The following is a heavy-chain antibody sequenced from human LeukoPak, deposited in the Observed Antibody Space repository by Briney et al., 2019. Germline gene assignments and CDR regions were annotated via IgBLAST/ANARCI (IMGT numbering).Heavy chain of an antibody. D-gene: IGHD6-19*01. CDR3: ARDLGSGWYRAFDI. V-gene: IGHV3-48*03. CDR2: ISSSGSTI. Sequence: PGGSLRLSCAASGFTFSSYEMNWVRQAPGKGLEWVPYISSSGSTIYYADSVKGRFTISRDNAKNSLYLQMNSLRAEDTAVYYCARDLGSGWYRAFDIWGQGTMVTVSS. J-gene: IGHJ3*02. CDR1: GFTFSSYE.